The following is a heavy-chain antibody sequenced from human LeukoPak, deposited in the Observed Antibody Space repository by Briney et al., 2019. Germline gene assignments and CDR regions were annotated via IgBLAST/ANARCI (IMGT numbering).Heavy chain of an antibody. D-gene: IGHD3-22*01. CDR3: AREGRDYYDSSGYYAFDI. CDR2: IYYSGST. Sequence: SETLSLTCTVSGGSISSYYWSWIRQPPGKGLEWIGYIYYSGSTNYNPSLKSRVTISVDTSKNQFSLKLSSVTAADTAVYYCAREGRDYYDSSGYYAFDIWGQGTMVTVSS. J-gene: IGHJ3*02. V-gene: IGHV4-59*01. CDR1: GGSISSYY.